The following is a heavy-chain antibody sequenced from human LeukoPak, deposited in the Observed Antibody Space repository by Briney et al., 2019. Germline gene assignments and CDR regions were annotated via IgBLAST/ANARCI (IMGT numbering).Heavy chain of an antibody. D-gene: IGHD6-13*01. CDR2: INHSGST. CDR1: GGSISSRPYC. J-gene: IGHJ4*02. Sequence: SETLSLTCTVSGGSISSRPYCWGWIRQPPGKGLEWIGEINHSGSTNYNPSLKSRVTISVDTSKNQFSLKLSSVTAADTAVYYCAIGAAGGPDYWGQGTLVTVSS. CDR3: AIGAAGGPDY. V-gene: IGHV4-39*07.